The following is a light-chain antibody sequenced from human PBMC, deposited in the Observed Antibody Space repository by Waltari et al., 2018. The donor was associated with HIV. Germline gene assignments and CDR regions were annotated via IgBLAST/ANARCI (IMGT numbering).Light chain of an antibody. CDR3: SSYTSSDTVV. CDR1: SSDVGGYNY. CDR2: EVS. J-gene: IGLJ2*01. V-gene: IGLV2-14*01. Sequence: QSALTQPASVSGSPGQSITISCTGTSSDVGGYNYVSWYQQHPGKAPKPMIYEVSNRPSGVSNRFSGSKSGNTASLTISGLQAEDESNYYCSSYTSSDTVVFGGGTKLTVL.